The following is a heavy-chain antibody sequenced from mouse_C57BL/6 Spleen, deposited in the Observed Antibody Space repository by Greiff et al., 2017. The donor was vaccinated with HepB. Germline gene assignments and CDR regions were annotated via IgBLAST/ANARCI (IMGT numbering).Heavy chain of an antibody. CDR2: IYPGDGDT. J-gene: IGHJ4*01. CDR1: GYAFSSYW. V-gene: IGHV1-80*01. Sequence: QVQLKQSGAELVKPGASVKISCKASGYAFSSYWMNWVKQRPGKGLEWIGQIYPGDGDTNYNGKFKGKATLTADKSSSTAYMQLSSLTSEDSAVYFCARSDGYFYAMDYWGQGTSVTVSS. D-gene: IGHD2-3*01. CDR3: ARSDGYFYAMDY.